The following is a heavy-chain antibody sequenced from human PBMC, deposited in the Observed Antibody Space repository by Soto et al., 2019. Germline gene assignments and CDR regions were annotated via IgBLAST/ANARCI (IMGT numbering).Heavy chain of an antibody. CDR2: ISGSGTTA. CDR1: GFVFSSYA. Sequence: EVQLLESGGGLVQPGGSLRLSCAASGFVFSSYAMSWVRQAPGKGLEWVSAISGSGTTAYYAVSVKGRFIFSRDNPKNTMYLQMNSLRAEDRTVYFCAKTTDGWFSAFEIWGQGTVVTVSS. V-gene: IGHV3-23*01. D-gene: IGHD6-19*01. J-gene: IGHJ3*02. CDR3: AKTTDGWFSAFEI.